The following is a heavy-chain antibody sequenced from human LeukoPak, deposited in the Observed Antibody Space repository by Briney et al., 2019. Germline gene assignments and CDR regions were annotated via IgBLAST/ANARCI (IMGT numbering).Heavy chain of an antibody. D-gene: IGHD3-9*01. V-gene: IGHV3-53*01. CDR3: ARSHHDILTGYYRAFDY. J-gene: IGHJ4*02. CDR1: GFTVSSNH. CDR2: IYSGGST. Sequence: GSLRLSCAASGFTVSSNHMNWVRQAPGKGLEWVSLIYSGGSTYYADSVKGRFTISRDNSKNTLYLQMNSLRAEDTAVYYCARSHHDILTGYYRAFDYWGQGTLVTVSS.